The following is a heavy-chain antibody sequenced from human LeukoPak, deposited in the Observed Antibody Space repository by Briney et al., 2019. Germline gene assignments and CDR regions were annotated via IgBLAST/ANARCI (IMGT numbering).Heavy chain of an antibody. V-gene: IGHV3-48*03. D-gene: IGHD1-1*01. Sequence: RGSLRLSCAASGFTFSSYEMNWVRQAPGKGLEWVSYISSSGSSIYYADSVRGRFTISRDNAKNSLYLQMNSLRAEDTAVYYCARVTTGTKVDYWGQGTLVTVSS. CDR2: ISSSGSSI. J-gene: IGHJ4*02. CDR1: GFTFSSYE. CDR3: ARVTTGTKVDY.